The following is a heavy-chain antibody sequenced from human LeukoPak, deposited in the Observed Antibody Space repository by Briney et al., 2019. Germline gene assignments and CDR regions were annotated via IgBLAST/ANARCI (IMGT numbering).Heavy chain of an antibody. Sequence: GASLKISCKGSGSSFTSYWIAWVRQLPGKGLEWMGIVYPGDSDTRYSPSFEGQVTISADKSIRTAYLQWSSLKASDTAMYYCARRVSGSLGGYFYYALDVWGQGTTVAVSS. CDR1: GSSFTSYW. CDR2: VYPGDSDT. J-gene: IGHJ6*02. V-gene: IGHV5-51*01. CDR3: ARRVSGSLGGYFYYALDV. D-gene: IGHD6-25*01.